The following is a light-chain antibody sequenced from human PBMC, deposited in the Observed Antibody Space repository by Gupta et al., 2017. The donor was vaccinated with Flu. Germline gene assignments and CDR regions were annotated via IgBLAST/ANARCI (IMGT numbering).Light chain of an antibody. Sequence: SVTISCTGTSSDVGGYNYVSWYQQHPGEAPKLMIYDVNKRPSGVPDRFSGSKSGNTASLTISGLQAEDEADYYCCSYAGSYTWVFGGGTKLTVL. CDR2: DVN. J-gene: IGLJ3*02. CDR1: SSDVGGYNY. CDR3: CSYAGSYTWV. V-gene: IGLV2-11*01.